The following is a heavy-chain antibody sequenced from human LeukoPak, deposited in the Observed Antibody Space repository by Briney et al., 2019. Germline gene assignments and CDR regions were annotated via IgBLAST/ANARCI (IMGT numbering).Heavy chain of an antibody. V-gene: IGHV3-23*01. CDR1: GFTFSSYA. D-gene: IGHD4-23*01. Sequence: GGSLRLSCAASGFTFSSYAMSWVRQAPGKGLEWVSAISGSGGSTYYADSVRGRFTISRDNSKNTLYLQMNSLRAEDTAVYYCAKDSSPLDYGGNSLDYWGQGTLVTVSS. J-gene: IGHJ4*02. CDR3: AKDSSPLDYGGNSLDY. CDR2: ISGSGGST.